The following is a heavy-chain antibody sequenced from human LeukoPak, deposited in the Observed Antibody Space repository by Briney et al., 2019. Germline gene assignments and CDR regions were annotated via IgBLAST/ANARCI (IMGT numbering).Heavy chain of an antibody. CDR1: GFTFSSYS. CDR2: ISSSGSTI. CDR3: AELGITMIGGV. J-gene: IGHJ6*04. Sequence: GGSLGLSCAASGFTFSSYSMNWVRQAPGKGLEWVSYISSSGSTIYYADSVKGRFTISRDNAKNSPYLQMNSLRAEDTAVYYCAELGITMIGGVWGKGTTVTISS. V-gene: IGHV3-48*04. D-gene: IGHD3-10*02.